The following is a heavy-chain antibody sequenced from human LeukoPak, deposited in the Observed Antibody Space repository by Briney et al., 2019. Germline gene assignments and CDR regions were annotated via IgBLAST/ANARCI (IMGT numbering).Heavy chain of an antibody. Sequence: PGGSLRLSCAASGFTFSSYAMSWVRQAPGKGLEWVSAISGSGGSTYYADSVKGRSTISRDNSKNTLSLQMNSLRVEDTAVYFCVKDLSDRDVDYWGQGTLVTVSS. CDR3: VKDLSDRDVDY. D-gene: IGHD2-21*02. CDR1: GFTFSSYA. V-gene: IGHV3-23*01. CDR2: ISGSGGST. J-gene: IGHJ4*02.